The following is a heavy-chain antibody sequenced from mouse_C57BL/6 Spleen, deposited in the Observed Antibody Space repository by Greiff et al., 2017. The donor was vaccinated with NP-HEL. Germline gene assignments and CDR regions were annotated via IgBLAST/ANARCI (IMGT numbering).Heavy chain of an antibody. Sequence: LVKPGASVKLSCKASGYTFTEYTIHWVKQRSGQGLEWIGWFYPGSGSIKYNEKFKDKATLTADKSSSTVYMELSRLTSEDSAVYFCARHEDLYYGSSYGYFDVWGTGTTVTVSS. D-gene: IGHD1-1*01. CDR3: ARHEDLYYGSSYGYFDV. J-gene: IGHJ1*03. CDR1: GYTFTEYT. CDR2: FYPGSGSI. V-gene: IGHV1-62-2*01.